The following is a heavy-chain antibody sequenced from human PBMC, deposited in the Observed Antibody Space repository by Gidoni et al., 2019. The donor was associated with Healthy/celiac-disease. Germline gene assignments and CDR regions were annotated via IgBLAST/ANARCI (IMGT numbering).Heavy chain of an antibody. CDR2: ISGSGGST. D-gene: IGHD6-13*01. V-gene: IGHV3-23*01. J-gene: IGHJ3*02. CDR3: ATCYSSSYNAFDI. Sequence: EVQLLESGGGLVQPGGSLRLSCAASGFTFSSYAMSWVRQAPGKGLEWVSAISGSGGSTYYADSVKGRFTISRDNSKNTLYLQMNSLRAEDTAVYYCATCYSSSYNAFDIWGQGTMVTVSS. CDR1: GFTFSSYA.